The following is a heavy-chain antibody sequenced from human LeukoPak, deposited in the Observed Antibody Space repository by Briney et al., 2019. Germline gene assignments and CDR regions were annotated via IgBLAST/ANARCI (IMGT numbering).Heavy chain of an antibody. V-gene: IGHV3-30*18. Sequence: GGSLRLSCAASGFTFSSHRMQWVRQAPGKGLEWVAVISYDGSTKYYADSVKGRFTISRDNSKSTLYLQMNSLRAEDTAVYYCAKESGSRSYGAYFPHWGQGTLVTVSS. CDR3: AKESGSRSYGAYFPH. J-gene: IGHJ1*01. CDR1: GFTFSSHR. D-gene: IGHD6-13*01. CDR2: ISYDGSTK.